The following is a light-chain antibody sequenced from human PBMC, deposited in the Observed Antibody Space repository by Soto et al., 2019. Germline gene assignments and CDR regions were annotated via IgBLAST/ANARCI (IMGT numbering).Light chain of an antibody. CDR2: GAS. V-gene: IGKV3-20*01. CDR1: QSVGTS. Sequence: EFVWTQSPFTLSLSPGERGTLSCMASQSVGTSLAWYQQKPGQAPRLLIYGASNRATGIPDRFSGSGSGTDFTLTISKLEPEEFAVYHCQHYGGSPRTAGQGSK. J-gene: IGKJ1*01. CDR3: QHYGGSPRT.